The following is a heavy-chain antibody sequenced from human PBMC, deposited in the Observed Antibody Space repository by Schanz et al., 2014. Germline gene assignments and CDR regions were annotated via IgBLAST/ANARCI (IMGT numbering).Heavy chain of an antibody. CDR2: ISSSSDFE. Sequence: EVQLVESGGGLVKPGESLRLSCAASGFTFNTHSMDWVRQAPGKGPEWVSCISSSSDFESYVDSVRGRFTISRDNAKNSVYLQMHSLRAEDTALYYCARDRDAGGYDSWGQGTLVTVSS. D-gene: IGHD2-8*02. CDR3: ARDRDAGGYDS. J-gene: IGHJ5*01. CDR1: GFTFNTHS. V-gene: IGHV3-21*01.